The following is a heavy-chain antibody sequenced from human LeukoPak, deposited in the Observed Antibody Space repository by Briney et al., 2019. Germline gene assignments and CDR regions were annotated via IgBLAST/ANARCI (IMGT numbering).Heavy chain of an antibody. V-gene: IGHV3-7*01. Sequence: PGGSLRLSCEASGFTFDKYWMTWVRQAPGKGLEWVASIKPDGGEKFFVDSVKGRFTISRDNAKNSLYLQLNSLRAEDTAVYYCAREMGGFDAFDIWGQGTMVTVSS. CDR2: IKPDGGEK. CDR3: AREMGGFDAFDI. J-gene: IGHJ3*02. D-gene: IGHD3-16*01. CDR1: GFTFDKYW.